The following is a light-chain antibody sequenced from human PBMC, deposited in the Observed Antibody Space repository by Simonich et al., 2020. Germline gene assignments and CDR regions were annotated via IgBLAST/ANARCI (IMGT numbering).Light chain of an antibody. J-gene: IGLJ3*02. CDR2: DVS. CDR3: SSSAGSSTWV. CDR1: SSDVGGYNY. Sequence: QSALTQPASVSGSPGQSITISCTGTSSDVGGYNYVSWYQQHPGKAPKIRIYDVSKRPSGVSNRFSGSKSGNTASLTISGLQAEDEADYYCSSSAGSSTWVFGGGTKLTV. V-gene: IGLV2-14*01.